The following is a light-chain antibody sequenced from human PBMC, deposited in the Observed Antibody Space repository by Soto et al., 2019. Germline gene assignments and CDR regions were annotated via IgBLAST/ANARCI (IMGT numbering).Light chain of an antibody. Sequence: EIVLTQSPATLSLSPGERATLSCRASQSVSSNLAWYQQKPGQTPRLLIYDASNRATGIPARFSGSGSGTDFTLTISSLEPEDFAIYYCQHRGTFGQGTRLEIK. V-gene: IGKV3-11*01. J-gene: IGKJ5*01. CDR2: DAS. CDR3: QHRGT. CDR1: QSVSSN.